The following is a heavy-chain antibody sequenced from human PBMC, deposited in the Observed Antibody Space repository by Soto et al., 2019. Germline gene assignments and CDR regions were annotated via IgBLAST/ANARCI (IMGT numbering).Heavy chain of an antibody. CDR1: GLTFNSYA. J-gene: IGHJ3*01. CDR3: AKALGLYCGGDCFDAFDV. Sequence: EVPLLESGGGLVQPGGSLRLSCAASGLTFNSYAMTWVRQAPGMGLELVSGVVGRGFTSYHADSVKGRFTISRDNSNNTLYLQMTSLRAEDTAVYYCAKALGLYCGGDCFDAFDVWGQGAMVSVAS. CDR2: VVGRGFTS. V-gene: IGHV3-23*01. D-gene: IGHD2-21*02.